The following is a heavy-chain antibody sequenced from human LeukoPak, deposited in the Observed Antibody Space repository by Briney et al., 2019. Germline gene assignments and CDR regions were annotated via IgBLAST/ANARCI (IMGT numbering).Heavy chain of an antibody. D-gene: IGHD2-15*01. J-gene: IGHJ4*02. V-gene: IGHV3-30*03. CDR2: ISYDGSNK. Sequence: GGSLRLSCAASAFTFSSYGMHWVRQAPGKGLEWVAVISYDGSNKYYADSVKGRFTISRDNSKNTLYLQMNSLRAEDTAVYYCARSVVVVVAATVWGQGTLVTVSS. CDR3: ARSVVVVVAATV. CDR1: AFTFSSYG.